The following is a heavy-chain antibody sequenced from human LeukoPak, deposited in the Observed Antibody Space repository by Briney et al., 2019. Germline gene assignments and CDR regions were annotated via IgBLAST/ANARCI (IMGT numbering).Heavy chain of an antibody. D-gene: IGHD3-16*01. CDR2: INHDGNVN. CDR3: ARGGGLDV. J-gene: IGHJ6*02. V-gene: IGHV3-7*03. CDR1: GFTFSSYG. Sequence: GGSLRLSCAASGFTFSSYGMNWARQAPGKGLEWVASINHDGNVNYYVDSVKGRFTISRDNAKNSLYLQMSNLRAEDTAVYFCARGGGLDVWGQGATVTVSS.